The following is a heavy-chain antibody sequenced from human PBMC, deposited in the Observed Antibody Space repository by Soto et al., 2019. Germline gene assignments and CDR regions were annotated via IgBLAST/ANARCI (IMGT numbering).Heavy chain of an antibody. V-gene: IGHV1-2*02. CDR3: ARNDYGIYPY. D-gene: IGHD1-26*01. CDR1: GYAITAYY. J-gene: IGHJ4*02. CDR2: IDPRSGGA. Sequence: ASVKVSCKASGYAITAYYIHWVRQAPGQGLEWMGWIDPRSGGAIYAQKFQDRVTMTRDTSISTVYMDLSGLRSDDTALYYCARNDYGIYPYWGQGTLVTVSS.